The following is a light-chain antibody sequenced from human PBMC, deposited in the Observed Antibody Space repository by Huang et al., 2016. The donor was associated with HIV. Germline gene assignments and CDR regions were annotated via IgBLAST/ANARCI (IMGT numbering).Light chain of an antibody. Sequence: DIQMTQSPSSLSAFVGDRITITCRASQSISRYLTWHQQKPGKAPKVMIYAASSLQSGVPSRFSGSGSGTDFTLAINSLQPEDFATYYCQQTYSTPITFGQGTRLEIK. V-gene: IGKV1-39*01. CDR1: QSISRY. CDR3: QQTYSTPIT. CDR2: AAS. J-gene: IGKJ5*01.